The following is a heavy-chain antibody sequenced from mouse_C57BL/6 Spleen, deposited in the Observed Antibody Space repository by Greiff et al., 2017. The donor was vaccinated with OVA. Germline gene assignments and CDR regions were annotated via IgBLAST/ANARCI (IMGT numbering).Heavy chain of an antibody. Sequence: QVQLQQPGAELVKPGASVKLSCKASGYTFTSYWMHWVKQRPGQGLEWIGMIHPNSGSTNYNEKFKSKATLTVDKSSSTAYMQLSSLASEDSAVYYWARERDYDEAFWGQGALVTVSS. CDR2: IHPNSGST. D-gene: IGHD2-4*01. V-gene: IGHV1-64*01. J-gene: IGHJ3*01. CDR1: GYTFTSYW. CDR3: ARERDYDEAF.